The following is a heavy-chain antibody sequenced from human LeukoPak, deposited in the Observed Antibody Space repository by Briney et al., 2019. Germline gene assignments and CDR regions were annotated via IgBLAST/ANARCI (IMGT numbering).Heavy chain of an antibody. J-gene: IGHJ5*02. CDR1: GYTFTGHY. Sequence: ASVKVSCKASGYTFTGHYMHWVRQAPGQGLEWMGWINPNSGGTNYAQKFQGRVTMTRDTSISTAYMELSRLRSDDTAVYYCARDAGYCSSTSCYEAGWFDPWGQGTLVTVSS. CDR3: ARDAGYCSSTSCYEAGWFDP. CDR2: INPNSGGT. D-gene: IGHD2-2*01. V-gene: IGHV1-2*02.